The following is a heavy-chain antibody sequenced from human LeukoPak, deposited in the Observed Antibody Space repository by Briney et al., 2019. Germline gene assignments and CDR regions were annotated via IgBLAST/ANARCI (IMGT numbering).Heavy chain of an antibody. J-gene: IGHJ4*02. CDR3: AAHIAAAANRGGY. D-gene: IGHD6-13*01. Sequence: SVKVSCKGSGFTFTSSAMQWVRQARGQRLEWIGWIVVGSGNTNYAQKFQERATITRDMSTSTAYMELSSLRSEDTAVYYCAAHIAAAANRGGYWGQGTLVTVSS. CDR1: GFTFTSSA. CDR2: IVVGSGNT. V-gene: IGHV1-58*02.